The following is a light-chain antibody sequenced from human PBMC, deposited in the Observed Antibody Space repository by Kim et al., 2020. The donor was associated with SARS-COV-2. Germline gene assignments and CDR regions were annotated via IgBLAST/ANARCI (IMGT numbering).Light chain of an antibody. CDR3: QEYIWGGS. V-gene: IGKV1-5*03. CDR1: QTIKTR. J-gene: IGKJ1*01. CDR2: EAS. Sequence: DIQMTQSPSTLSASVGDRVTIACRASQTIKTRLAWYQQKSGKAPNLLIYEASTLERGVPSRFTGSGSGTEFTLTISSLQPDVFATYYCQEYIWGGSFGQGTKVDIK.